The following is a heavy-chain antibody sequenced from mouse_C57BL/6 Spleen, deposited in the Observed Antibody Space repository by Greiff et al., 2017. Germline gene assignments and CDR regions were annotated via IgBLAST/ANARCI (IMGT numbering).Heavy chain of an antibody. V-gene: IGHV1-64*01. CDR2: IHPNSGST. J-gene: IGHJ2*01. CDR3: AREDYYGSSHFDY. Sequence: QVQLQQPGAELVKPGASVKLSCKASGYTFTSYWMHWVKQRPGQGLEWIGMIHPNSGSTNYNEKFKSKATLTVDKSSSTAYMQLSSLTSEDSAVYYCAREDYYGSSHFDYWGQGTTHTVSS. D-gene: IGHD1-1*01. CDR1: GYTFTSYW.